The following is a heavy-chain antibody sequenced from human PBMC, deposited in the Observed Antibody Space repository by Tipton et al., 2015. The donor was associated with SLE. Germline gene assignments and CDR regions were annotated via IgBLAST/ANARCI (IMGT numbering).Heavy chain of an antibody. J-gene: IGHJ4*02. CDR3: ASSMITFGGVAY. Sequence: TLSLTCTVSGGSISSGGYYWGWIRQHPGKGLEWIGYIYYSGSTHYNPSLKSRVTISVDTSKNQFSLKLSSVTAADAAVYYCASSMITFGGVAYWGQGTLVTFSS. V-gene: IGHV4-31*03. CDR2: IYYSGST. D-gene: IGHD3-16*01. CDR1: GGSISSGGYY.